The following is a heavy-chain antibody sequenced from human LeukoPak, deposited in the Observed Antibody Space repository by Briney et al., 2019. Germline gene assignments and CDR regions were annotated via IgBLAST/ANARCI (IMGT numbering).Heavy chain of an antibody. D-gene: IGHD6-13*01. CDR3: ARLLSSAGPWYFDL. J-gene: IGHJ2*01. Sequence: SETLSLTCTVSGGSISSYYWRWIRQPPGKGLEGIGYIYYSGSTNYNPSLNSRVTLSVDTSKTQFSLKLSSVTAADTAVYYCARLLSSAGPWYFDLWGRGTLVTVSS. V-gene: IGHV4-59*08. CDR1: GGSISSYY. CDR2: IYYSGST.